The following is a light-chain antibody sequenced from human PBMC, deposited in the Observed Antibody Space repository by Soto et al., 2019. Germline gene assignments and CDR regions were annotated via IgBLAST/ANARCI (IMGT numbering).Light chain of an antibody. J-gene: IGLJ3*02. Sequence: QSALTQPPSASRSPGQSVTISFTGTSSDVGGYNYVSWYQQYPGRAPKLMIYEVTKRPSGVPDRFSGSKSGNTASLTVSGLQAEDEADYYCSSYAASNNFYFVFGGGTKLTVL. CDR2: EVT. V-gene: IGLV2-8*02. CDR3: SSYAASNNFYFV. CDR1: SSDVGGYNY.